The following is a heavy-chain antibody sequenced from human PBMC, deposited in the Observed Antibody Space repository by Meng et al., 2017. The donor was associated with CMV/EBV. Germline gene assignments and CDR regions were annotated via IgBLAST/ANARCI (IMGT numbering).Heavy chain of an antibody. CDR1: GGSISSGGYY. Sequence: SETLSLTCTVSGGSISSGGYYWSWIRQHPGKGLEWIGYIYYSGSTYYNPSLKSRVTISVDTSKNQFSLKLSSVTAADTAVYYCARDCPSRCSSTPMDVWGQGTTVTVSS. CDR3: ARDCPSRCSSTPMDV. D-gene: IGHD2-2*01. CDR2: IYYSGST. V-gene: IGHV4-31*03. J-gene: IGHJ6*02.